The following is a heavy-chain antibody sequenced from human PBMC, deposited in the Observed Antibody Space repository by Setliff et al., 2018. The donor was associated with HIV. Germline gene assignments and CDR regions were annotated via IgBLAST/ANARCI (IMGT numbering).Heavy chain of an antibody. V-gene: IGHV4-61*01. J-gene: IGHJ6*03. CDR3: ARAIQPYYMDV. CDR2: IYYSGIT. CDR1: GASINSGSYY. Sequence: PSETLSLTCSVSGASINSGSYYWTWIRQHPGKGLEWIGHIYYSGITNYNPSLKSRVTISVDTSKNQFSLKLRSVTAADTAVYYCARAIQPYYMDVWGKGTTVTVSS.